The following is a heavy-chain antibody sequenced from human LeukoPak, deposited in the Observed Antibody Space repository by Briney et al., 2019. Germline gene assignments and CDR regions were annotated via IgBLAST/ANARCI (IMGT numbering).Heavy chain of an antibody. D-gene: IGHD2-21*02. V-gene: IGHV4-34*01. CDR1: GGSFSGYY. J-gene: IGHJ2*01. CDR3: ARFLAYCGGDCSNWYFDL. Sequence: SETLSLTCAVYGGSFSGYYWSWIRQPPGKGLEWIGEINHSGRTNYNPSLKGRVTISVDTSKNQFSLTLRFVTAADTAVYYCARFLAYCGGDCSNWYFDLWGRGTLVTVSS. CDR2: INHSGRT.